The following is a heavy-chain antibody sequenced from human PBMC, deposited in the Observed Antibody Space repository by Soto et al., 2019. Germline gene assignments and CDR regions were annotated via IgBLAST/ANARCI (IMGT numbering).Heavy chain of an antibody. CDR2: ISAYNGNT. CDR1: GYTLTSYC. J-gene: IGHJ4*02. V-gene: IGHV1-18*01. Sequence: ASVKVSCKASGYTLTSYCISWVRQAPGQGLEWMGWISAYNGNTNYAQKLQGRVTMTTDTSTSTAYMELRSLRSDDTAVYYCARGDSSSWYRTYYFDYWGQGTLVTVSS. D-gene: IGHD6-13*01. CDR3: ARGDSSSWYRTYYFDY.